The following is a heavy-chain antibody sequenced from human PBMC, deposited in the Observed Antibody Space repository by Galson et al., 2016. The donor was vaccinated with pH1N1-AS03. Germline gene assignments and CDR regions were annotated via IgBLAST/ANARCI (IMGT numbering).Heavy chain of an antibody. J-gene: IGHJ1*01. CDR1: GESFSDYY. D-gene: IGHD4-11*01. V-gene: IGHV4-34*01. CDR2: INHSGSI. Sequence: SETLSLTCAVYGESFSDYYWSWIRQPPGKGLEWIGEINHSGSIKYNPSLKSRVTISEDRSKNQVSLKLTSVTAADTSIYYGVRDYSHLPSHFHYWGQGTLVSVSS. CDR3: VRDYSHLPSHFHY.